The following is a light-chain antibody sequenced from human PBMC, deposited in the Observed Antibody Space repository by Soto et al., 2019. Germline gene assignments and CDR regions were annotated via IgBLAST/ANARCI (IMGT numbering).Light chain of an antibody. V-gene: IGKV1-33*01. CDR1: HDIATY. Sequence: DIQMTQSPSSLSASLGDRVTITCRASHDIATYLNWYQQKPGKAPKLLIYDASNLETGVPSRFSGSGSGTDSSFTISGLQPEDVATYYCQQHDNVPPWTFXQGTKVDIK. CDR3: QQHDNVPPWT. CDR2: DAS. J-gene: IGKJ1*01.